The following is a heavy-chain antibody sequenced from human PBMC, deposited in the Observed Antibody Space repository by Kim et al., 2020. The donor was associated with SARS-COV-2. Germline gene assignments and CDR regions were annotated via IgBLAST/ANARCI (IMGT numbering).Heavy chain of an antibody. D-gene: IGHD3-22*01. CDR2: FDPEDGET. CDR3: ATVTYYYDSSGYPLGVWFDP. J-gene: IGHJ5*02. V-gene: IGHV1-24*01. Sequence: ASVKVSCKVSRYTLTELSMHWVRQAPGKGLEWMGSFDPEDGETIYAQKFQGRVTMTEDTSTDTAYMELSSLRSEDTAVYYCATVTYYYDSSGYPLGVWFDPWGKGTLVTVPS. CDR1: RYTLTELS.